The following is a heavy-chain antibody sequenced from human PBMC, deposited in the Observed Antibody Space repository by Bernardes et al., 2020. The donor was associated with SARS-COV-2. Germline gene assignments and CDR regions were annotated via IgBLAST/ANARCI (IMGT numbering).Heavy chain of an antibody. CDR3: ASRWPYDYHFDY. CDR1: GFTFSSYW. CDR2: IRQDGSEK. Sequence: GGSLRLSCAASGFTFSSYWMTWVRQAPGKGLEWVANIRQDGSEKYYVDSVKGRFTISRDNAKNSLYLQMNSLRAEDTAVYYCASRWPYDYHFDYWGQGTLVTVSS. D-gene: IGHD5-12*01. V-gene: IGHV3-7*01. J-gene: IGHJ4*02.